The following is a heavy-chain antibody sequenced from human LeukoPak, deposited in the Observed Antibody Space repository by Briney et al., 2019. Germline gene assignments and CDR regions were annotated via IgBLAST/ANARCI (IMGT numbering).Heavy chain of an antibody. Sequence: PGGSLRLSCAASGFTFSDYNMRWIRQAPGKGLEWVSSISRSGSTKYYADSVKGRFTISRDNAKNSLFLQMNSLRAEDTAVYYCARDVITMIVVAHFYMDVWGKGTTVTISS. CDR3: ARDVITMIVVAHFYMDV. CDR2: ISRSGSTK. V-gene: IGHV3-11*01. J-gene: IGHJ6*03. D-gene: IGHD3-22*01. CDR1: GFTFSDYN.